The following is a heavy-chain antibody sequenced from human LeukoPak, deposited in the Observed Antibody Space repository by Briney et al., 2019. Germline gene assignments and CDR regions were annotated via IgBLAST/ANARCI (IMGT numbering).Heavy chain of an antibody. J-gene: IGHJ5*02. V-gene: IGHV4-31*03. CDR1: GGSISSGGYY. Sequence: SETLSLTCTVSGGSISSGGYYWSWIRQHPGKGLEWIGYFYYSGSTYYNPSLKSRVTISVDTSKNQFSLKLSSVTAADTAVYYCAREVADYDSSGYYSSGDWFDPWGQGTLVTVSS. CDR3: AREVADYDSSGYYSSGDWFDP. CDR2: FYYSGST. D-gene: IGHD3-22*01.